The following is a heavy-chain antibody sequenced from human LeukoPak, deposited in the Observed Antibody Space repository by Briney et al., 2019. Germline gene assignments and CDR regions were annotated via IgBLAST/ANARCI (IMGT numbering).Heavy chain of an antibody. CDR1: GFTFSSYA. Sequence: GGSLRLSCAASGFTFSSYAMSWVRQAPGKGLEWVSAISGSGGSTYYADSVKGRFTISRDNSKNTLYLQMNSLRAEDTAVYYCAKGFCSSTSSTSYFDYWGQGTLVTVSS. CDR3: AKGFCSSTSSTSYFDY. V-gene: IGHV3-23*01. CDR2: ISGSGGST. J-gene: IGHJ4*02. D-gene: IGHD2-2*01.